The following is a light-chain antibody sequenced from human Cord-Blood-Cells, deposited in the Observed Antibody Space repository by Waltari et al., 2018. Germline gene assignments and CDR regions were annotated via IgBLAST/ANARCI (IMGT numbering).Light chain of an antibody. Sequence: QSALTQPASVSGSPGQSITISCTGTSSDVGGYNYVSWYQQHPGKAPKRTIYDVSNRXXXXXXPXXXXXXXXXXXXXSSGLQAEDEADYYCSSYTSSSTYVFGTGTKVTVL. CDR2: DVS. J-gene: IGLJ1*01. CDR1: SSDVGGYNY. V-gene: IGLV2-14*01. CDR3: SSYTSSSTYV.